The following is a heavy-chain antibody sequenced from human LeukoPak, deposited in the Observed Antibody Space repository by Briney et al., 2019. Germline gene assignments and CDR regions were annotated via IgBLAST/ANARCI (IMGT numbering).Heavy chain of an antibody. CDR2: ITSRSSSI. CDR3: ARDSRFGKLLIPYFDY. Sequence: GVSLRLSCAASGFTFSNYNMNWVRQAPGKGLEWVSYITSRSSSIYYADSVKGRFTISRDNAQNSLYLQMNSLRDEDTAVYYCARDSRFGKLLIPYFDYWGQGTLVTVSS. V-gene: IGHV3-48*02. CDR1: GFTFSNYN. J-gene: IGHJ4*02. D-gene: IGHD3-10*01.